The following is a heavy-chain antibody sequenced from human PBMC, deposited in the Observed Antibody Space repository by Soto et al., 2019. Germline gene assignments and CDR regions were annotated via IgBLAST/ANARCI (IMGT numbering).Heavy chain of an antibody. D-gene: IGHD3-3*01. J-gene: IGHJ6*02. V-gene: IGHV1-18*01. CDR1: GYTFTSYG. CDR3: ARDRPVLRFLEWLFGYYYYGMDV. Sequence: QVQLVQSGAEVKKPGASVKVSCKASGYTFTSYGISWVRQAPGQGLEWMGGISAYNGNTNYAQKLQGRVTMTTDTSTSTAYMELRSLRSDDTAVYYCARDRPVLRFLEWLFGYYYYGMDVWGQGTTVTVSS. CDR2: ISAYNGNT.